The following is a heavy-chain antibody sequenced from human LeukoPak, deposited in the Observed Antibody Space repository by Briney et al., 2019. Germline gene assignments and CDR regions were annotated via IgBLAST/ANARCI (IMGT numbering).Heavy chain of an antibody. CDR3: VSEDSSGWYEEA. CDR1: GYTFTSYY. D-gene: IGHD6-19*01. V-gene: IGHV1-46*01. CDR2: INPSGGST. Sequence: GASVKVSCKASGYTFTSYYMHWVRQAPGQGLEWMGIINPSGGSTSYAQKFQGRVTMTRDTSTSTVYMELSSLRSEDTAVYYCVSEDSSGWYEEAWGQGTLVTVSS. J-gene: IGHJ5*02.